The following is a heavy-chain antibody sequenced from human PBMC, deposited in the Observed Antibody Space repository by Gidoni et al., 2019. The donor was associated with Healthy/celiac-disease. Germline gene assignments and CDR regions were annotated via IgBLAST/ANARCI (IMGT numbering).Heavy chain of an antibody. D-gene: IGHD6-19*01. Sequence: QVQLVESGGGVVQPGRSLRLSCAASGFTFSSYGMHWVRQAPGKGLEWVAVIWYDGSNKYYADSVKGRFTISRDNSKNTLYLQMNSLRAEDTAVYYCARGAVATPKKETHPYNYWYFDLWGRGTLVTVSS. CDR3: ARGAVATPKKETHPYNYWYFDL. J-gene: IGHJ2*01. CDR1: GFTFSSYG. V-gene: IGHV3-33*01. CDR2: IWYDGSNK.